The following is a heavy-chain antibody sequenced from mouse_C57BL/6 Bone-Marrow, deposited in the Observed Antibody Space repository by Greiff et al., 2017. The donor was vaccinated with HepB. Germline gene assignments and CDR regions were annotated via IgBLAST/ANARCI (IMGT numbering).Heavy chain of an antibody. Sequence: VQLQQSGAELVRPGASVKLSCKASGYTFTDYYINWVKQRPGQGLEWIARIYPGSGNTYYNEKFKSKATLTVDKSSSTAYMQLSSLTCEDSAVYYCANYYGSSSHWYFDVWGTGTTVTVSS. CDR2: IYPGSGNT. D-gene: IGHD1-1*01. CDR1: GYTFTDYY. CDR3: ANYYGSSSHWYFDV. J-gene: IGHJ1*03. V-gene: IGHV1-76*01.